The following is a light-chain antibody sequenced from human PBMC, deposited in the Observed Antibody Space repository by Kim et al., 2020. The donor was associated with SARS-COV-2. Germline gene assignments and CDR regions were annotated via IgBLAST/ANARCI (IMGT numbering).Light chain of an antibody. V-gene: IGKV1-27*01. CDR1: QDISNY. J-gene: IGKJ1*01. CDR3: QKCDSAPWT. CDR2: AAS. Sequence: DIQMTQSPSSLSASVGDRVTITCRASQDISNYLAWFQLNPGKAPKLLIYAASALQPGVPSRLSGSGSGTDFTLTVTSLQPEDVATYYCQKCDSAPWTFGQGTNVDIK.